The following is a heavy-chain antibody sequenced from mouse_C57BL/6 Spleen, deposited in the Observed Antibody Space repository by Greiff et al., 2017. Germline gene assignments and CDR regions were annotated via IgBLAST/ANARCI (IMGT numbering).Heavy chain of an antibody. J-gene: IGHJ3*01. V-gene: IGHV5-17*01. Sequence: EVMLVESGGGLVKPGGSLKLSCAASGFTFSDYGMHWVRQAPEQGLEWVAYISSGSSTNYYADTVKGRFTISKDNAKNTLFLQMTSLRYEDTAMYYCARPFTTVGFAYWGQGTLVTVAA. CDR2: ISSGSSTN. D-gene: IGHD1-1*01. CDR3: ARPFTTVGFAY. CDR1: GFTFSDYG.